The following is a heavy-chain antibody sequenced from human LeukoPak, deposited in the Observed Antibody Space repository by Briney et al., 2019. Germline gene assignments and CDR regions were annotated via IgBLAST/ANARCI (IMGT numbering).Heavy chain of an antibody. Sequence: GGSLRLSCAASGFTFSSYWMHWVRQAPGKGLVWVSHIKSDGSNTKYADSVEGRFTISRDNAKNTLYLQMNSLRAEDTAVYYCARDLQVTTGYYFDYWGQGTLVTVSS. D-gene: IGHD4-11*01. CDR2: IKSDGSNT. V-gene: IGHV3-74*01. CDR1: GFTFSSYW. J-gene: IGHJ4*02. CDR3: ARDLQVTTGYYFDY.